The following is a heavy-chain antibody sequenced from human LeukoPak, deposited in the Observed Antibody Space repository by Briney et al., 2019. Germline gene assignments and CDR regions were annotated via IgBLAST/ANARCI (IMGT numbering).Heavy chain of an antibody. V-gene: IGHV1-2*02. CDR2: INPNSGGT. J-gene: IGHJ4*02. D-gene: IGHD6-13*01. CDR3: ATDSFWQQLVRV. CDR1: GYTFTGYY. Sequence: ASVKVSCKASGYTFTGYYLHWVRQAPGQGLEWMGWINPNSGGTNYAQKFQGRVTMTRDTSISTAYMELGRLRSDDTAVYYCATDSFWQQLVRVWGQGTLVTVSS.